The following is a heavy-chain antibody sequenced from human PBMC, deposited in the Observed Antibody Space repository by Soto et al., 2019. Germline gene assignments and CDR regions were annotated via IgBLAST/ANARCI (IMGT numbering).Heavy chain of an antibody. J-gene: IGHJ4*02. CDR1: VDSISNNKW. CDR3: ARASNKRGYSYGPDY. CDR2: MHHSGSI. V-gene: IGHV4-4*02. Sequence: PSETLSLTCSVSVDSISNNKWWSWVRQPPGKGLEWIGEMHHSGSIHYNASLKSRATISVDRSKNQFSLELSSVTAADTAVYYCARASNKRGYSYGPDYWGQGTLVTVSS. D-gene: IGHD5-18*01.